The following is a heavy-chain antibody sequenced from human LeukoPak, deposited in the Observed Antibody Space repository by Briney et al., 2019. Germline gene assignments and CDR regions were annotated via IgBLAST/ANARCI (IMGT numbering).Heavy chain of an antibody. V-gene: IGHV1-46*01. CDR3: ARASTLYYDSSGYYWDYYYYMDV. Sequence: ASVKVSCKASGYTFTSYYMHWVRQAPGQGLEWMGIINPSGGSTSYAQKFQGRVTVTRNTSISTAYMELSSLRSEDTAVYYCARASTLYYDSSGYYWDYYYYMDVWGKGTTVTISS. CDR2: INPSGGST. D-gene: IGHD3-22*01. CDR1: GYTFTSYY. J-gene: IGHJ6*03.